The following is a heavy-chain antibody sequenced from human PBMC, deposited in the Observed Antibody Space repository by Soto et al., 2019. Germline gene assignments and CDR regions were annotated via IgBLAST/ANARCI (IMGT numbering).Heavy chain of an antibody. D-gene: IGHD2-2*01. CDR2: INPGGSIT. V-gene: IGHV3-74*01. Sequence: GGSLRLSCAASGFTFSSYWMHWVRQAPGKGLVWVSRINPGGSITAYADSVKGRFTISRDNAKNSLYLQMNSLRAEDTAVYYCARYCSSTSCHITGTPDDALDIWGQGTMVTVPS. CDR1: GFTFSSYW. CDR3: ARYCSSTSCHITGTPDDALDI. J-gene: IGHJ3*02.